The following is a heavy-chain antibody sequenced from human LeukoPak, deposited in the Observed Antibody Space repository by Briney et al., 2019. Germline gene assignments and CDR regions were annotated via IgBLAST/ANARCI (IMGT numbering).Heavy chain of an antibody. D-gene: IGHD5-24*01. CDR1: GYTFTSYD. CDR3: ARKGLQLDY. Sequence: ASVKVSCKASGYTFTSYDINWVRQATGQGLEWMGWINPNSGGTNYAQKFQGRVTMTRDTSISTAYMELSRLRSDDTAVYYCARKGLQLDYWGQGTLVTVSS. J-gene: IGHJ4*02. V-gene: IGHV1-2*02. CDR2: INPNSGGT.